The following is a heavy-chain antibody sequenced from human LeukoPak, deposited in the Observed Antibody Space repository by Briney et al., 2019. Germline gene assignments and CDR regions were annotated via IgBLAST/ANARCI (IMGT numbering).Heavy chain of an antibody. CDR3: TAGYSSGWTYYFDY. V-gene: IGHV3-21*05. J-gene: IGHJ4*02. CDR2: ISSSSSYT. Sequence: GGSLRLSCAASGFTFSSYAMSWVRQAPGKGLEWVSYISSSSSYTNYADSVKGRFTISRDNAKNSLYLQMNSLRAEDTAVYYCTAGYSSGWTYYFDYWGQGTLVTVSS. D-gene: IGHD6-19*01. CDR1: GFTFSSYA.